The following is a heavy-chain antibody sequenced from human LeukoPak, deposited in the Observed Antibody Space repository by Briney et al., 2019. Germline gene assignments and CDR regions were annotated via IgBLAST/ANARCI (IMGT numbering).Heavy chain of an antibody. CDR1: GYTFTGYY. CDR3: ARVHGSSPPPFDY. V-gene: IGHV1-2*02. J-gene: IGHJ4*02. D-gene: IGHD2-15*01. Sequence: SLKVSCKASGYTFTGYYMHSVRHAPGQGPERMGWINPNSGATNYAQQSQGRVTVTKDTSISTAHMELSRLRSDDPAVYYCARVHGSSPPPFDYCGQATLVTVSS. CDR2: INPNSGAT.